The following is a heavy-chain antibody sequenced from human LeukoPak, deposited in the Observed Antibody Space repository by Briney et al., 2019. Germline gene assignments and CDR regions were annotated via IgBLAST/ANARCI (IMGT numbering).Heavy chain of an antibody. CDR1: GFTFSSYW. J-gene: IGHJ5*02. D-gene: IGHD6-19*01. Sequence: PGGSLRLSCAASGFTFSSYWMSWIRQARGKGLEYVSAISSNGCSTYYANSVKGRFTISRDNSRNTLYLQMGSLRAGDMPLYYCAREVGVAGTSNWFDHWGQGPLVTVS. V-gene: IGHV3-64*01. CDR3: AREVGVAGTSNWFDH. CDR2: ISSNGCST.